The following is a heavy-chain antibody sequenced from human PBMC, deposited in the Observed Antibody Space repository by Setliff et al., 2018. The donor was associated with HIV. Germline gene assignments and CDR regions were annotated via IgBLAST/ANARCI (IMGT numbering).Heavy chain of an antibody. CDR2: IYYSGST. J-gene: IGHJ1*01. Sequence: SETLSLTCTVSGGSISSHYWSWIRQPPGKGLEWIGYIYYSGSTNYNPSLKSRVTMSVDTSKNQFSLKLSSVTAADTAVYYRVSTYYYDSLHFHHWGQGTLVTVSS. D-gene: IGHD3-22*01. V-gene: IGHV4-59*11. CDR3: VSTYYYDSLHFHH. CDR1: GGSISSHY.